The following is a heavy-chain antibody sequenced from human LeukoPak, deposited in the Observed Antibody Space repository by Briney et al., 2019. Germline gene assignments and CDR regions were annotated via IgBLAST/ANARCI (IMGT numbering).Heavy chain of an antibody. CDR2: IYHSGST. J-gene: IGHJ6*03. Sequence: KPSETLSLTCAVSGYSISSGYYWGWIRQPPGKGLEWIGSIYHSGSTYYNPSLKSRVTISVDTSKNQFSLKLSSVTAADTAVYYCARDGIVLRFLEWPEGYYYYYMDVWGKGTTVTVSS. V-gene: IGHV4-38-2*02. D-gene: IGHD3-3*01. CDR1: GYSISSGYY. CDR3: ARDGIVLRFLEWPEGYYYYYMDV.